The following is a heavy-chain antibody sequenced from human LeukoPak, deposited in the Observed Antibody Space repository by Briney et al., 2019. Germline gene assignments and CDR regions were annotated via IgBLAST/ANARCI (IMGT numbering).Heavy chain of an antibody. CDR3: ARDLRATVVTY. V-gene: IGHV3-48*01. J-gene: IGHJ4*02. D-gene: IGHD4-23*01. CDR1: GFTFSSYS. Sequence: GGSLRLSCAASGFTFSSYSMNWVRQAPGKGLEWVSYISSSSSTIYYADSVKGRFTISRDNAKNSLYLQMNSLRAEDTAVYYCARDLRATVVTYWGQGTLVTVSS. CDR2: ISSSSSTI.